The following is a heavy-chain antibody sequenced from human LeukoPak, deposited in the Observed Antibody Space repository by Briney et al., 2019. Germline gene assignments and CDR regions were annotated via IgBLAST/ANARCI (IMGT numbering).Heavy chain of an antibody. CDR1: GYRFTSYS. J-gene: IGHJ4*02. D-gene: IGHD2-15*01. CDR3: ARGLGVVVVAIDY. CDR2: VDAGSDNR. V-gene: IGHV1-3*01. Sequence: ASVKVSCKASGYRFTSYSIHWVRQAPGQRLEWMGSVDAGSDNRKYSQKFQGRVTITSDTSASTAYMELSSLRSEDTAVYYCARGLGVVVVAIDYWGQGTLVTVSS.